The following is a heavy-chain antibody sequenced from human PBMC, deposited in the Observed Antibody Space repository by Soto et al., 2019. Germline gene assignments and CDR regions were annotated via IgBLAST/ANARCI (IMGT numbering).Heavy chain of an antibody. CDR1: GYNFDTYW. J-gene: IGHJ4*02. D-gene: IGHD5-18*01. Sequence: GESLKSSCTASGYNFDTYWIGWVRQMPGKGLEWMGIIYPGDFDTRYSQSFQGHFTMSVDKSINTAYLQWNNLETSDSAMYYCARLLGYSFGHQEFFDYWGQGTPVTVPS. V-gene: IGHV5-51*01. CDR2: IYPGDFDT. CDR3: ARLLGYSFGHQEFFDY.